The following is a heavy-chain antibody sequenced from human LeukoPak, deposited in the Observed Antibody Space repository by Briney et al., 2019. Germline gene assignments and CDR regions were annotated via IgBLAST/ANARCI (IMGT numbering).Heavy chain of an antibody. CDR1: GYTFTNYG. CDR2: ISTYNGNT. V-gene: IGHV1-18*01. J-gene: IGHJ5*02. CDR3: ARDHCTSSACYYDNWFDP. Sequence: ASVKVSCKASGYTFTNYGISWVRQAPGQSLEWMGWISTYNGNTNYAENLQGRATMTTDTSTSTAYMELRSLRSDDSAVYYCARDHCTSSACYYDNWFDPWGPGTLVTVSS. D-gene: IGHD2-2*01.